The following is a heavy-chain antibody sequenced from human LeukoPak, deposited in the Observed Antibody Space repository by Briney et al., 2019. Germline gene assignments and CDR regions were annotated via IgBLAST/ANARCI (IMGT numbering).Heavy chain of an antibody. CDR2: INPNSGGT. V-gene: IGHV1-2*02. J-gene: IGHJ4*02. Sequence: ASVKVSCKASGYTFTGYYMHWVRQAPGQGLEWMGWINPNSGGTNYAQKFQGRVTMTRDTSISTAYMELSRLRSEDTAVYYCARPRDSSGQYYFDYWGQGTLVTVSS. D-gene: IGHD3-22*01. CDR1: GYTFTGYY. CDR3: ARPRDSSGQYYFDY.